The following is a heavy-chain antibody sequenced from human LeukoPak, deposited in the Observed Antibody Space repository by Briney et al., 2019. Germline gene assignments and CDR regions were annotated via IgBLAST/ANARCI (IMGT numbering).Heavy chain of an antibody. Sequence: SGGSLRLSCAASGFTFSSYAMSWVRQAPGKGLEWVSAISGSGGSTYYADSVKGRFTISRDNSQNTLYLQMNSLRAEDTAVYYCAKDRLVVPAAATYFDYWGQGTLVTVSS. CDR3: AKDRLVVPAAATYFDY. CDR1: GFTFSSYA. CDR2: ISGSGGST. J-gene: IGHJ4*02. D-gene: IGHD2-2*01. V-gene: IGHV3-23*01.